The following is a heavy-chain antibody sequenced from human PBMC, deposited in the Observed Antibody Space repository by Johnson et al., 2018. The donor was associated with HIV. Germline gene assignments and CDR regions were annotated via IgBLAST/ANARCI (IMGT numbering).Heavy chain of an antibody. Sequence: VQLVESGGGLVQPGGSLRLSCGVSGISVSVNHMSWVRQAPGKGLEWVSAISGSGGSTYYADSVKGRFTISRDNSKNTLYLQMNSLRAEDTAVYYCAKDRGNTVTTDAFDIWGQGTMVTVSS. J-gene: IGHJ3*02. CDR3: AKDRGNTVTTDAFDI. CDR1: GISVSVNH. CDR2: ISGSGGST. V-gene: IGHV3-23*04. D-gene: IGHD4-17*01.